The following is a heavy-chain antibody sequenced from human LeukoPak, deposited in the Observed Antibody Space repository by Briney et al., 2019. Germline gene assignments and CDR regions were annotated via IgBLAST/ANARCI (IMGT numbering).Heavy chain of an antibody. CDR3: TRQKYYYDSSGEI. D-gene: IGHD3-22*01. V-gene: IGHV5-51*01. CDR2: IYPGDSDT. J-gene: IGHJ3*02. CDR1: EDSFTSYW. Sequence: GESLKISCKGSEDSFTSYWIAWGRQMPGGKGLEWMGIIYPGDSDTKYSPSFKGQVTISADKSISTAYLQWSSLRAPDTAVYYCTRQKYYYDSSGEIWGQGTMVTVSS.